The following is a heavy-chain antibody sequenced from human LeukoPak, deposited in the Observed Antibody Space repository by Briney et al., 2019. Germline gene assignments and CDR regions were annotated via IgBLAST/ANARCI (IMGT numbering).Heavy chain of an antibody. J-gene: IGHJ4*02. CDR2: IYSSGST. CDR3: ARTYSTSSNFDY. Sequence: SETLSLTCTVSGGSISSYYWSWVRQPPGKGLEWIGYIYSSGSTNYNPFLKSRVTISVDTSKKQFSLKLSSVTAADTALYYCARTYSTSSNFDYWGQGTLVTVSS. D-gene: IGHD2-2*01. V-gene: IGHV4-4*09. CDR1: GGSISSYY.